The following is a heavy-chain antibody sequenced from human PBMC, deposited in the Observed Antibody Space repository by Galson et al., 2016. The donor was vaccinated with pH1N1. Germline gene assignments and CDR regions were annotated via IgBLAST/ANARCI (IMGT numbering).Heavy chain of an antibody. V-gene: IGHV1-69*10. CDR3: ARMSSGYNTIDS. D-gene: IGHD6-25*01. Sequence: SVKVSCKASRDTFINYAFSWVRQAPGQGLEWMGGIIPILGAPNYAQNFQGRVPISTDKSTTTAYMELTGLTSGDTAIYYCARMSSGYNTIDSWGQGTLITVSS. CDR1: RDTFINYA. CDR2: IIPILGAP. J-gene: IGHJ4*02.